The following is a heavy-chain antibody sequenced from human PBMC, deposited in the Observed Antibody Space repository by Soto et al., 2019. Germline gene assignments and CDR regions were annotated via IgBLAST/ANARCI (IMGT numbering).Heavy chain of an antibody. Sequence: PGGSLRLTCGASGFTFSNAGMSWGREPPGKGLEWVGRIKSKTDGGTTDYAAPVKGRFTISRDDSKNTLYLQMNSLKTEDTAVYYCTTDSGYDLMDYYGMDVWGQGTTVTVSS. CDR2: IKSKTDGGTT. D-gene: IGHD5-12*01. CDR1: GFTFSNAG. V-gene: IGHV3-15*01. CDR3: TTDSGYDLMDYYGMDV. J-gene: IGHJ6*02.